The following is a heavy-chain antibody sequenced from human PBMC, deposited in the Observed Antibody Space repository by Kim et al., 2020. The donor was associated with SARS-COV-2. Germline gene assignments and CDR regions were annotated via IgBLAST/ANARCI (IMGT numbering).Heavy chain of an antibody. D-gene: IGHD1-26*01. CDR3: AKGYSGSYSYYFDY. V-gene: IGHV3-9*01. CDR1: GFTFDDYA. J-gene: IGHJ4*02. CDR2: ISWNSGSI. Sequence: GGSLRLSCAASGFTFDDYAMHWVRQAPGKGLEWVSGISWNSGSIGYADSVKGRFTISRDNAKNSLYLQMNSLRAEDTALYYCAKGYSGSYSYYFDYWGQGTLVTVSS.